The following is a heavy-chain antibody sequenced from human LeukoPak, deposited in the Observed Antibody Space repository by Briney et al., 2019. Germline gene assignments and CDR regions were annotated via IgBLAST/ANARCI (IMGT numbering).Heavy chain of an antibody. V-gene: IGHV3-23*01. CDR1: GFTFSSYA. Sequence: GGSLRLSCAASGFTFSSYAMSWVRQAPGKGLEWVSAISGNGGSTYYADSVKGRFTISRDNSKNTLYLQMNSLRAEDTAVYYCAKAAYCSSTSCSDEYYYYYYGMDVWGQGTTVTVSS. D-gene: IGHD2-2*01. CDR2: ISGNGGST. J-gene: IGHJ6*02. CDR3: AKAAYCSSTSCSDEYYYYYYGMDV.